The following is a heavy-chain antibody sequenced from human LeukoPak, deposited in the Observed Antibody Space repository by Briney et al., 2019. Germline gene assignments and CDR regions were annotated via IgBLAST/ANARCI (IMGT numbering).Heavy chain of an antibody. CDR1: LDSTTSSF. CDR3: AREILGGFNPGAY. CDR2: INRSGSP. D-gene: IGHD1-14*01. J-gene: IGHJ4*02. V-gene: IGHV4-4*02. Sequence: SETLSLTCTFSLDSTTSSFWSWVRQSPWKGLEWIGEINRSGSPNYNPSLQSRVTISIDRSRNQIALELSSVTAADTAVYYCAREILGGFNPGAYWGQGTLVTVSS.